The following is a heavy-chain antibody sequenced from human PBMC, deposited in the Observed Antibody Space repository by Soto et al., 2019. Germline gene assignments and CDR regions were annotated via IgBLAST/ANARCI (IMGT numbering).Heavy chain of an antibody. J-gene: IGHJ6*02. V-gene: IGHV1-3*01. D-gene: IGHD3-10*01. Sequence: ASVKVSCKASGYTFTSYAMHWVRQAPGQRLEWMGWINAGNGNTKYSQKFQGRVTITRDTSASTAYMELSSLRSEDTAVYYCARDPMVRGVQIYYYYGMDVWGQGTTVTVSS. CDR1: GYTFTSYA. CDR2: INAGNGNT. CDR3: ARDPMVRGVQIYYYYGMDV.